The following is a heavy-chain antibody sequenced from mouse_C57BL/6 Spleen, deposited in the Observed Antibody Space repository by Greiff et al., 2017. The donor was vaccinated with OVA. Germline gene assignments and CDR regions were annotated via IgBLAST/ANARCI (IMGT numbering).Heavy chain of an antibody. J-gene: IGHJ1*03. V-gene: IGHV1-64*01. Sequence: VQLQQPGAELVKPGASVKLSCKASGYTFTSYWMHWVKQRPGQGLEWIGMIHPNSGSTNYNEKFKSKATLTVDKSSSTAYMQLSSLTSEDSAVYYCALYDGYYVAYFDVWGTGTTVTVSS. CDR1: GYTFTSYW. D-gene: IGHD2-3*01. CDR2: IHPNSGST. CDR3: ALYDGYYVAYFDV.